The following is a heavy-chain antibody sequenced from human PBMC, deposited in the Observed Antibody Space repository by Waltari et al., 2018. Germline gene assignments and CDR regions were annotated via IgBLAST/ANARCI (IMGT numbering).Heavy chain of an antibody. CDR3: ATALGDNISASRAFEI. J-gene: IGHJ3*02. Sequence: EVQLLPSGAELVKPGTTVKISCQVSAYSFSDYSKHWVQQAPGKGLQWMGLIDPEDGETIYADNFRDTITLTADTSTNTAYLELNNVSSQDTAVFYCATALGDNISASRAFEIWGQGTMITVAS. CDR1: AYSFSDYS. CDR2: IDPEDGET. D-gene: IGHD1-20*01. V-gene: IGHV1-69-2*01.